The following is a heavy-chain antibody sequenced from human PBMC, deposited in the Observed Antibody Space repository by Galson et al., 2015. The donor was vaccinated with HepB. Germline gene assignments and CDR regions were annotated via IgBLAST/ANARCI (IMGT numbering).Heavy chain of an antibody. Sequence: SVKVSCKASGYTFTNYHINWVRQAPGQGLEWMGVINPSLGTTTYAQKFQGRVTMTRDTSTSTVYMELSSLRSEDTAVYYCARVGVVVRGSIGLGGLDVWGQGTTVTVSS. D-gene: IGHD3-10*01. J-gene: IGHJ6*02. CDR1: GYTFTNYH. V-gene: IGHV1-46*01. CDR3: ARVGVVVRGSIGLGGLDV. CDR2: INPSLGTT.